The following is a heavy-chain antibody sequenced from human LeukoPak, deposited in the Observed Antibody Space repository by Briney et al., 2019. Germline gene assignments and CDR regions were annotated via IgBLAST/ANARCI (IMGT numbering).Heavy chain of an antibody. J-gene: IGHJ4*02. V-gene: IGHV3-30-3*01. D-gene: IGHD6-19*01. Sequence: GGSLRLSCAASGFTFSSYAMHWVRQAPGKGLEWVAVISYDGSNKYYADSVKGRFTISRDNSENTLYLQMNSLRAEDTAVYYCARDFRQYSSGWYRCDYWGQGTLVTVSS. CDR1: GFTFSSYA. CDR2: ISYDGSNK. CDR3: ARDFRQYSSGWYRCDY.